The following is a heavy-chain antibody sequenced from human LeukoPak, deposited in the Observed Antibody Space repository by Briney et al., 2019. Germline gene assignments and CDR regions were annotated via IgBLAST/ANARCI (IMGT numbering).Heavy chain of an antibody. Sequence: PGGSLRLSCAASGFTFSSYAMHWVRQAPGKGLEWVAVISYDGSNKYYADSVKGRFTISRDNSKNTLYLQMNSLRAEDTAAYYCARVRGDYYYYYGMDVWGKGTTVTVSS. CDR2: ISYDGSNK. CDR1: GFTFSSYA. CDR3: ARVRGDYYYYYGMDV. J-gene: IGHJ6*04. D-gene: IGHD3-10*01. V-gene: IGHV3-30*04.